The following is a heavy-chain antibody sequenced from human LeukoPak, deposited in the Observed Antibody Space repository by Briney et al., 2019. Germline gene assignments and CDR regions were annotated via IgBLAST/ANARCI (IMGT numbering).Heavy chain of an antibody. V-gene: IGHV1-2*02. D-gene: IGHD2-8*01. Sequence: GESLKVSCKASGYTFTGKYMYWVRQAPGQGLEWMGWINPNSGGTNYQGRVTMTRDTSISTAYMEVSRLRYDDTAVYYCARLGVEDYWGQGTLVTVSS. CDR1: GYTFTGKY. J-gene: IGHJ4*02. CDR3: ARLGVEDY. CDR2: INPNSGGT.